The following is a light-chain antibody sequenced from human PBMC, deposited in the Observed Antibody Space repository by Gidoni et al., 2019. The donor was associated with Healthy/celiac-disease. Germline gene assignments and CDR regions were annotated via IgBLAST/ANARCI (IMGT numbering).Light chain of an antibody. CDR1: QSISSY. Sequence: DIQMTQSPSSLSASVGDRVTITCRASQSISSYLNWYQQKPGKAPKLLIYAASNLQSGVPSRFSGSGSGTDFTLTISSLQPEDFATYYCQQSYSTPPITFGPGTKVDIK. J-gene: IGKJ3*01. CDR2: AAS. V-gene: IGKV1-39*01. CDR3: QQSYSTPPIT.